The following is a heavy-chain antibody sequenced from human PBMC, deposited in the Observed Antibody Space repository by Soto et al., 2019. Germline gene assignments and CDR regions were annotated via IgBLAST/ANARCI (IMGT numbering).Heavy chain of an antibody. CDR2: MYKTGET. Sequence: KTSETLSLTCTVSGGSVSTGMKYWGWVRQPPGKALEFIGCMYKTGETLLNSSLKSRVTLSMETSKNQFSLTLSSVTAADTAVYFCMKAHESGDFLGMSVWGPGTTVTVSS. CDR3: MKAHESGDFLGMSV. J-gene: IGHJ6*02. D-gene: IGHD3-10*01. CDR1: GGSVSTGMKY. V-gene: IGHV4-61*01.